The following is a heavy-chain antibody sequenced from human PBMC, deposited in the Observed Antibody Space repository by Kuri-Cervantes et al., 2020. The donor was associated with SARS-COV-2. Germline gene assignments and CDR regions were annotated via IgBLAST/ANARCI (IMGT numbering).Heavy chain of an antibody. CDR3: ASVVTAIDY. CDR2: IYYSGST. CDR1: GGSISSSSYY. D-gene: IGHD2-21*02. V-gene: IGHV4-39*02. Sequence: GSLRLSCTVSGGSISSSSYYWGWIRQPPGKGLEWIGSIYYSGSTYYNPSLKSRVTISLDTSKDHFSLKLHSVTAADTAVYYCASVVTAIDYWGQGTLVTVSS. J-gene: IGHJ4*02.